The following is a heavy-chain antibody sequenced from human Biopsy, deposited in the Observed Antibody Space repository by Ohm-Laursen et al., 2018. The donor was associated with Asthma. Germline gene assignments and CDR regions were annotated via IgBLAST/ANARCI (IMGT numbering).Heavy chain of an antibody. CDR2: INAGNGNT. Sequence: ASSVKVSCKASGYTFTSYAMHWVRQAPGQRLEWMGWINAGNGNTKYSQKFQGRVTITRDTSASTAYMELSSLRSEDTAVYYCARERIAARQRRYYFDYWGQGTLVTVSS. J-gene: IGHJ4*02. CDR3: ARERIAARQRRYYFDY. D-gene: IGHD6-6*01. V-gene: IGHV1-3*01. CDR1: GYTFTSYA.